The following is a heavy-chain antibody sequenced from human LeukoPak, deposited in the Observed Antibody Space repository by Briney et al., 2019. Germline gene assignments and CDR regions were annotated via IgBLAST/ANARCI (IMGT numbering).Heavy chain of an antibody. CDR1: GFTFDDYG. CDR2: INWNGGST. CDR3: AGDSRWLQKDY. J-gene: IGHJ4*02. D-gene: IGHD5-24*01. V-gene: IGHV3-20*04. Sequence: GGSLRLSCAASGFTFDDYGMSWVRQAPGKGLEWVSGINWNGGSTGYADSVKGRFTISRDNAKNSLYLQMNSLRAEDTALCYCAGDSRWLQKDYWGQGTLVTVSS.